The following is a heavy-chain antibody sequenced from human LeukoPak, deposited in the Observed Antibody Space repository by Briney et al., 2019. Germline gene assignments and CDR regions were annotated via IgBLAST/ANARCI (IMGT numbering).Heavy chain of an antibody. CDR3: AREFTIFGVVIRGDYMDV. CDR2: IYYSGST. CDR1: GGSISSYY. D-gene: IGHD3-3*01. Sequence: SETLSLTCTVSGGSISSYYWSWIRQPPGKGLEWIGYIYYSGSTNYNPSLKSRVTISVDTSKNQFSLKLSSVTAADTAVYYCAREFTIFGVVIRGDYMDVWGKGTTVTVSS. J-gene: IGHJ6*03. V-gene: IGHV4-59*12.